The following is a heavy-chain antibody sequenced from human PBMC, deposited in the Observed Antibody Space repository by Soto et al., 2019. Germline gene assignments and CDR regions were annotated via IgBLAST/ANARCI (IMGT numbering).Heavy chain of an antibody. J-gene: IGHJ5*02. CDR2: IYYSGST. CDR1: GGSISSGDYY. CDR3: ARDFGYSYGYLSWFDP. V-gene: IGHV4-30-4*01. D-gene: IGHD5-18*01. Sequence: QVQLQESGPGLVKPSQTLSLTCTVSGGSISSGDYYWSWIRQPPGKGLEWIGYIYYSGSTYYNPSLKSRVTISVDTSKNQFSLKLSSVTAADTAVYYCARDFGYSYGYLSWFDPWGQGTLVTVSS.